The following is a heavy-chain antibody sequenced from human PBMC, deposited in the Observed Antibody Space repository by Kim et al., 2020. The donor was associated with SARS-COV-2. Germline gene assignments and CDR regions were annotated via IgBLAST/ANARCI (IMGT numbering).Heavy chain of an antibody. CDR3: AKHSTVVSPYYAMDV. D-gene: IGHD4-17*01. CDR1: GGSISSYY. CDR2: IYYSGST. J-gene: IGHJ6*02. V-gene: IGHV4-59*01. Sequence: SETLSLTCTVSGGSISSYYWSWIRQSPGKGLDWIGYIYYSGSTNYNPSLKSRVTISVDTSKNQFSLKLSSVTAADTAVYYCAKHSTVVSPYYAMDVWGQGTTVTVSS.